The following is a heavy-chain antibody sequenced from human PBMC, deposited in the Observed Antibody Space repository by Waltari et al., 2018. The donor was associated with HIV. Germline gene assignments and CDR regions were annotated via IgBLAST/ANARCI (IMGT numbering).Heavy chain of an antibody. Sequence: QVQLVESGGGVVQPGRSLRLSCAASGFTFSRYAMQWVRQAPGKGLDWVAVISYYGSNKYYADSVKGRFTISRDNSKNTLYLQMNSLRVEDTAVYYCARGKNWSGYKFDYWGQGTLVTVSS. CDR1: GFTFSRYA. J-gene: IGHJ4*02. CDR2: ISYYGSNK. V-gene: IGHV3-30*04. CDR3: ARGKNWSGYKFDY. D-gene: IGHD3-3*01.